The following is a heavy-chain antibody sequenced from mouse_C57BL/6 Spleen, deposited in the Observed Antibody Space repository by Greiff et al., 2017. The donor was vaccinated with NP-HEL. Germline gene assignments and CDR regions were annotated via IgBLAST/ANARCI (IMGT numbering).Heavy chain of an antibody. D-gene: IGHD2-4*01. CDR3: ARGGLRQGAWFAY. V-gene: IGHV1-80*01. J-gene: IGHJ3*01. CDR2: IYPGDGDT. Sequence: QVQLKESGAELVKPGASVKISCKASGYAFSSYWMNWVKQRPGKGLEWIGQIYPGDGDTNYNGKFKGKATLTADKSSSTAYMQPSSLTSEDSAVYFCARGGLRQGAWFAYWGQGTLVTVSA. CDR1: GYAFSSYW.